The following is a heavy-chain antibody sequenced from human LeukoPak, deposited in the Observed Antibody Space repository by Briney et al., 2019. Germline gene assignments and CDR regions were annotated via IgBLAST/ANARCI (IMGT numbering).Heavy chain of an antibody. V-gene: IGHV1-69*04. Sequence: ASVKVSCKASGGTFSSYAISWVRQAPGQGLEWMGRIIPILGIANYAQKFQGRVTITADKSTSTAYMELSSLRSEDTAVYYCARTDDYIWGSYRYGGAFDIWGQGTMVTVSS. D-gene: IGHD3-16*02. CDR2: IIPILGIA. J-gene: IGHJ3*02. CDR3: ARTDDYIWGSYRYGGAFDI. CDR1: GGTFSSYA.